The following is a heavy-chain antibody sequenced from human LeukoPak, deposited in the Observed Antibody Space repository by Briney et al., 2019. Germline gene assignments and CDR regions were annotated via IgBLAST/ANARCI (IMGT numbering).Heavy chain of an antibody. J-gene: IGHJ3*02. CDR3: EKDKAYCSGGSCYNAFDI. V-gene: IGHV3-23*01. Sequence: GGSLRLSCTASGFTFSSYAMSWVRQAPGKGLEWVSGISGSGGSTYYADSVKGRFTISRDNSKNTLYLQMNSLRAEDTAVYYCEKDKAYCSGGSCYNAFDIWGQGTMVTVSS. D-gene: IGHD2-15*01. CDR1: GFTFSSYA. CDR2: ISGSGGST.